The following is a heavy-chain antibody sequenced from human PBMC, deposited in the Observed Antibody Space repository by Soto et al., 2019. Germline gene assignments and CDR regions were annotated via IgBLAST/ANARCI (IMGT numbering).Heavy chain of an antibody. V-gene: IGHV4-4*02. CDR3: ARRIVATETFDY. CDR1: GGSFTSDNW. CDR2: IYHTGST. J-gene: IGHJ4*02. Sequence: SETLSLTCAVSGGSFTSDNWWSWVRQTPGKGLEWIGQIYHTGSTKYNPSLESRVTISVDKSKNQFFLRLNSVTAADTAVYYCARRIVATETFDYWGQGTLVTVSS. D-gene: IGHD5-12*01.